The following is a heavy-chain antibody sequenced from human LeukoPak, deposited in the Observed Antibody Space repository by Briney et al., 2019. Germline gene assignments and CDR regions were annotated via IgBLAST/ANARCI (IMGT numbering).Heavy chain of an antibody. CDR1: GFTFSSYG. CDR2: IWNDGSNK. V-gene: IGHV3-33*01. J-gene: IGHJ6*02. CDR3: ARDGDSGSGYGMDV. D-gene: IGHD3-10*01. Sequence: GGSLRLSCAASGFTFSSYGMHWVRQAPGKGLEWVADIWNDGSNKYYADSVKGRFTISRDNSKNTMYLQMNSLRAEDTAVYYCARDGDSGSGYGMDVWGQGTTVTVSS.